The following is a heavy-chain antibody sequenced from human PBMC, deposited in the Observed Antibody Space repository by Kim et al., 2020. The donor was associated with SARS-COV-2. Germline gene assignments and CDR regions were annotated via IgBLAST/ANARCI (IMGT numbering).Heavy chain of an antibody. V-gene: IGHV4-59*01. Sequence: PSLTSRVTISMDTSKNQFSLNLRSVTAADAAVYYCARITSGYTSPYHFDYWGQGTLVPVSS. D-gene: IGHD5-12*01. CDR3: ARITSGYTSPYHFDY. J-gene: IGHJ4*02.